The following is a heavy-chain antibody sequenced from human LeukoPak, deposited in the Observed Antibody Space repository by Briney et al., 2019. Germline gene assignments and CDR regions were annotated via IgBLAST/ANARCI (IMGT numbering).Heavy chain of an antibody. CDR2: IKPDGSEK. CDR1: GFTFSSYW. CDR3: ARDLFAAAAGTKD. J-gene: IGHJ4*02. Sequence: GGSLRLSCAASGFTFSSYWMSWVRQAPGKGLEWVANIKPDGSEKYYVDSVKGRFTMSRDNAKNSLYLQVSSLRPEDTAVYYCARDLFAAAAGTKDWGQGTLVTVSS. D-gene: IGHD6-13*01. V-gene: IGHV3-7*01.